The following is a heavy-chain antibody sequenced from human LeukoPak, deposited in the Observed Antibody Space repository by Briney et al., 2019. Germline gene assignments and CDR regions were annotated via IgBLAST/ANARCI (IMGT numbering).Heavy chain of an antibody. CDR2: INHSGST. CDR3: ARELRFLEWLWRQGWFDP. V-gene: IGHV4-34*01. J-gene: IGHJ5*02. CDR1: GGSFSGYY. Sequence: SSETLSLTCAVYGGSFSGYYWSWIRQPPGKGLEWIGEINHSGSTNYNPSLKSRVTISVDTSKNQFSLKLSSVTAADTAVYYCARELRFLEWLWRQGWFDPWGQGTLVTVSS. D-gene: IGHD3-3*01.